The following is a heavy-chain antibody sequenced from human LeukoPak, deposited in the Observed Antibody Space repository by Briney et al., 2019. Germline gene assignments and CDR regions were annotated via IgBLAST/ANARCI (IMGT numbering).Heavy chain of an antibody. CDR2: ISGYNGNT. CDR1: GYTFTSYG. J-gene: IGHJ4*02. Sequence: ASVKVSCKASGYTFTSYGISWVRQAPGQGLEWMGWISGYNGNTSYAQNLQGRVTMTTDTSTSTVYMELRSLRSDDTAVYYCARDRRVAQDYWGQGTLVTVSS. V-gene: IGHV1-18*01. CDR3: ARDRRVAQDY. D-gene: IGHD6-6*01.